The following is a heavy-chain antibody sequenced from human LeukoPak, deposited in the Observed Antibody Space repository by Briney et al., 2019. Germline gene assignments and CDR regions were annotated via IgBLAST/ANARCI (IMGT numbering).Heavy chain of an antibody. D-gene: IGHD1-1*01. V-gene: IGHV3-33*01. J-gene: IGHJ6*02. Sequence: GGSLRLSCAASGFSISNYGMHWVRQAPGKGLEWVAVKWYDGNNKYYADSVKGRFTISRDNAKNTLFLQMNSLRAEDTAVYYCARRGTGHGMDVWGQGTTVIVSS. CDR1: GFSISNYG. CDR3: ARRGTGHGMDV. CDR2: KWYDGNNK.